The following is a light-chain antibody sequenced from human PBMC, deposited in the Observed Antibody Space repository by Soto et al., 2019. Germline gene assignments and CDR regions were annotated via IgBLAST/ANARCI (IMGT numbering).Light chain of an antibody. CDR1: QSVSSSY. CDR2: GAS. V-gene: IGKV3-20*01. J-gene: IGKJ1*01. Sequence: ESVLTPSAGTLSLSQGERATLSCRASQSVSSSYLAWYQQKPGQAPRLLIYGASSRATGIPDRFSGSGFGTDFTLTISRLEPEDFAVYYCQQYESSLRTFGQGTKVDIK. CDR3: QQYESSLRT.